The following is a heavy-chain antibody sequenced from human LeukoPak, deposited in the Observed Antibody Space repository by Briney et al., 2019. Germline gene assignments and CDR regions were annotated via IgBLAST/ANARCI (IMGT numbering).Heavy chain of an antibody. CDR1: GFTFSDYY. D-gene: IGHD1-1*01. V-gene: IGHV3-11*01. CDR2: ISSSGSTI. Sequence: PGGSLRLSCAASGFTFSDYYMSWIRQAPGKGLEWVSYISSSGSTIYYADSVKGRFTISRDNAKNSLYLQMNSLRAEDTAVYYCARDPYKENYYYYYYMDVWGKGTTVTVAS. CDR3: ARDPYKENYYYYYYMDV. J-gene: IGHJ6*03.